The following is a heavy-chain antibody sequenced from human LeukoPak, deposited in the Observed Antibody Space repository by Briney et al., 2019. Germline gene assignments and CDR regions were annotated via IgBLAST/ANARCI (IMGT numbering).Heavy chain of an antibody. J-gene: IGHJ6*01. Sequence: PGGSLRLSCAASGFTFSSYGMHWVRQAPGKGLEWVAVISYDGSNKYYADSVKGRFTISRDNSKNSLYLQMNSLRAEDTAVYYCAKEQGDYYYFGMDVWGQGTTVTVSS. V-gene: IGHV3-30*18. CDR3: AKEQGDYYYFGMDV. CDR2: ISYDGSNK. CDR1: GFTFSSYG.